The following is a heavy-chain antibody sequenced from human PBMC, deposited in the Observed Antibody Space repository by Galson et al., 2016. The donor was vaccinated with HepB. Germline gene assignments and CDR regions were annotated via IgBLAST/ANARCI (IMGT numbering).Heavy chain of an antibody. D-gene: IGHD2-15*01. CDR1: DYSLTATS. V-gene: IGHV1-24*01. Sequence: SVKVSCKGSDYSLTATSIHWVRQAPGRGLEWLGGFDYEFNKKNYAHKLGGRFTMTEDPSSNTAYMELTNLRYEDTAFYYCLSGGFYWGQGTLVTVS. CDR3: LSGGFY. CDR2: FDYEFNKK. J-gene: IGHJ4*02.